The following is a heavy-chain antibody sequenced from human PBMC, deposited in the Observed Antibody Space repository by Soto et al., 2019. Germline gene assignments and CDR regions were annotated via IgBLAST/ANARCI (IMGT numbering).Heavy chain of an antibody. V-gene: IGHV1-69*12. CDR3: ARHVLAAGYYYGMDV. J-gene: IGHJ6*02. D-gene: IGHD2-2*01. Sequence: QVQLVQSGAEVKKPGSSVKVSCKASGGTFSSYAISWVRQAPGQGLEWMGGIIPIFGTANYAPKFQGRGTITAVESTSTADMELRSLRSEDTAVYYCARHVLAAGYYYGMDVWGQGTTVTVSS. CDR2: IIPIFGTA. CDR1: GGTFSSYA.